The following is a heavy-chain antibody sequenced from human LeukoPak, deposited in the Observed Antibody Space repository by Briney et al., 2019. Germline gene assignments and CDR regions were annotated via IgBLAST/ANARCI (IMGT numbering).Heavy chain of an antibody. D-gene: IGHD3-22*01. CDR1: GGSISSYY. CDR2: IYYSGST. J-gene: IGHJ4*02. V-gene: IGHV4-59*01. CDR3: ARSFWYGSGYPNYFDY. Sequence: PSETLSLTCTVPGGSISSYYWSWIRQPPGKGLEWIGHIYYSGSTNYNPSLKSRVTISVDTSKNQFSLKLSSVTAADTAVYYCARSFWYGSGYPNYFDYWGQGTLVSVSS.